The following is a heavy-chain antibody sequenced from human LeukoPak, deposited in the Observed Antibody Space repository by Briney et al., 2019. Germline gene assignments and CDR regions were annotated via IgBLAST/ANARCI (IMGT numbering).Heavy chain of an antibody. J-gene: IGHJ4*02. CDR3: ARDYYDSSGLDY. CDR2: INPNSGGT. V-gene: IGHV1-2*02. Sequence: GASVKVSCKASGYTFTGYYMHWVRQARGQGLEWMGWINPNSGGTNYAQKFQGRVTMTRDTSISTAYMELSRLRSDDTAVYYCARDYYDSSGLDYWGQGTLVTVSS. D-gene: IGHD3-22*01. CDR1: GYTFTGYY.